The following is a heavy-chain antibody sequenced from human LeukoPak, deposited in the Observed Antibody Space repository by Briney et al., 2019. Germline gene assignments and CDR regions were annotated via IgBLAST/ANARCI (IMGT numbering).Heavy chain of an antibody. Sequence: TGGSLTLSCAASGFTFSSYAMSWVRQPPGKGLEWVSAISGSGGSTYYADSVKGRFTISRDNSKNTLYLQMNSLRAGDTAVYYCAKDTSYQPTSDAFDIWGQGTMVTVSS. J-gene: IGHJ3*02. CDR1: GFTFSSYA. D-gene: IGHD2-2*01. CDR3: AKDTSYQPTSDAFDI. V-gene: IGHV3-23*01. CDR2: ISGSGGST.